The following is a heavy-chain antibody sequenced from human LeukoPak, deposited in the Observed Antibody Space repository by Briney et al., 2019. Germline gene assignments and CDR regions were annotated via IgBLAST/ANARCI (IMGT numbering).Heavy chain of an antibody. J-gene: IGHJ4*02. V-gene: IGHV3-74*01. Sequence: GGSLRLSCAASGFTFSSYWMHWVRQTPGKGLVWVSRISPDGSSAFSADSVSGRFTISRDNAKNTLYLQMNSLRADDTAVYYRARMRDGYMGRYYFDYWGQGTLVTVSS. D-gene: IGHD5-24*01. CDR2: ISPDGSSA. CDR3: ARMRDGYMGRYYFDY. CDR1: GFTFSSYW.